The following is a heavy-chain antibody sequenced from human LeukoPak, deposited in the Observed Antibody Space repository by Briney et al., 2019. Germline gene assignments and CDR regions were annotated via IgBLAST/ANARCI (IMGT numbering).Heavy chain of an antibody. CDR2: ISYDGSNK. D-gene: IGHD3-22*01. V-gene: IGHV3-30*18. CDR3: AKDTRRFSSGYYLFDY. Sequence: GGSLRLSCAASGFTFSSYAMSWVRQAPGKGLEWVAVISYDGSNKYYADSVKGRFTISRDNSKNTLYLQMNSLRAEDTAVYYCAKDTRRFSSGYYLFDYWGQGTLVTVSS. J-gene: IGHJ4*02. CDR1: GFTFSSYA.